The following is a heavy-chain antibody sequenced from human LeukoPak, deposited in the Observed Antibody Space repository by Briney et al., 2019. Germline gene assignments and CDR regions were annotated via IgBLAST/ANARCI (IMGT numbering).Heavy chain of an antibody. CDR3: ASSRARPRNWFDP. J-gene: IGHJ5*02. CDR1: GGSISSYY. D-gene: IGHD6-6*01. V-gene: IGHV4-59*01. CDR2: IYYSGST. Sequence: SETLSLTCAVSGGSISSYYWSWIRQPPGKGLEWIGYIYYSGSTNYNPSLKSRVTISVDTSKNQFSLKLSSVTAADTAVYYCASSRARPRNWFDPWGQGTLVTVSS.